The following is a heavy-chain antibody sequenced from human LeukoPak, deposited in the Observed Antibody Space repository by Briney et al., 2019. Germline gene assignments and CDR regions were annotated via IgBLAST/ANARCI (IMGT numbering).Heavy chain of an antibody. D-gene: IGHD3-3*01. V-gene: IGHV4-39*01. CDR3: ARQIRITMNADY. J-gene: IGHJ4*02. CDR2: IFYSGST. Sequence: PSETLSLTCTVSGGSISSSSYYWGWIRQPPGKGLEWIGSIFYSGSTYYNPSLKSRVTISVDTSKNQLSLKLSSVTAADTAVYYCARQIRITMNADYWGQGTLVTVSS. CDR1: GGSISSSSYY.